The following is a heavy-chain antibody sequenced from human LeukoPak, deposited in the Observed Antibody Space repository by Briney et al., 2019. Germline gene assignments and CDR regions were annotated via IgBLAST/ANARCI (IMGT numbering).Heavy chain of an antibody. V-gene: IGHV4-34*01. CDR2: INHSGST. CDR1: GRSFSGYY. Sequence: SETLSLTCAVYGRSFSGYYWSWIRQPPGKGLEWIGEINHSGSTNYNPSLKSRVTISVDTSKNQFSLKLSSVTAADTAVYYCARGTTVVTPGAFDIWGQGTMVTVSS. CDR3: ARGTTVVTPGAFDI. J-gene: IGHJ3*02. D-gene: IGHD4-23*01.